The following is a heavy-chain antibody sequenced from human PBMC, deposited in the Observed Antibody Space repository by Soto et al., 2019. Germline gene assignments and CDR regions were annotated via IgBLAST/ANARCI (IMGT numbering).Heavy chain of an antibody. CDR1: GFTFSSYA. V-gene: IGHV3-23*01. Sequence: EVQLLESGGGLVQPGGSLRLSCAASGFTFSSYAMSWVRQAPGKGLEWVSAISGSGGSTYYADSVKGRFTISRDNSKNTLYLQMNSLSAEDTAVYYGAKDSRPRIYSYYYYGMDVWGQGTTVTVSS. D-gene: IGHD2-15*01. J-gene: IGHJ6*02. CDR2: ISGSGGST. CDR3: AKDSRPRIYSYYYYGMDV.